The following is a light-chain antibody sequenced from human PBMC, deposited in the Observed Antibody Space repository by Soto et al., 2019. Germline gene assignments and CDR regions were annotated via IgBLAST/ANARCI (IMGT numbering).Light chain of an antibody. Sequence: QAVVTQPPSVSGAPGQRVTISCTGSSSNIGAGYDVHWYQQPPGTAPKLLVYTNTFRPSEVPDRFSGSKSGTSASLAITGLQAEDEADYYCQSYDISLSAGVFGGGTKVTVL. V-gene: IGLV1-40*01. CDR3: QSYDISLSAGV. CDR2: TNT. J-gene: IGLJ3*02. CDR1: SSNIGAGYD.